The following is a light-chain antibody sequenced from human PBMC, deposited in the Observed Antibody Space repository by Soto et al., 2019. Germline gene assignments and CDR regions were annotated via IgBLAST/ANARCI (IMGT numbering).Light chain of an antibody. V-gene: IGKV3-15*01. CDR2: GAS. Sequence: EIVMTQSPATLSVSPGERVTLSCRASQSVSSDLAWYQHKPGQAPRLLIYGASTRANTTPARFSGSVYGTEFSLRIRSLQSEDFAVYYCLQYNDWPPKQYTFGQGTKLEIK. CDR1: QSVSSD. J-gene: IGKJ2*01. CDR3: LQYNDWPPKQYT.